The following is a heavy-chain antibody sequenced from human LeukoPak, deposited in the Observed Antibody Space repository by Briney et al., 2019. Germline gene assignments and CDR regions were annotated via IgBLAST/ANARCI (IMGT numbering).Heavy chain of an antibody. V-gene: IGHV4-34*01. CDR2: INHSGST. Sequence: SETLSLTCAVYGGSFSGYYWSWIRQPPGKGLEWIWEINHSGSTNYNPSLKSRVTISVDTSKNQFSLKLSSVTAADTAVYYCAIGFNSRRQGSLVSVP. J-gene: IGHJ4*02. CDR3: AIGFNS. CDR1: GGSFSGYY.